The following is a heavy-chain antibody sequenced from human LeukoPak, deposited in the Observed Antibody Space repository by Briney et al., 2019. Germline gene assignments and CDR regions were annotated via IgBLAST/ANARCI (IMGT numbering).Heavy chain of an antibody. J-gene: IGHJ4*02. CDR1: GGSISSGGYY. CDR3: ARTSRARRPFDY. Sequence: TSQTLSLTCTVSGGSISSGGYYWSWIRQPPGKGLEWIGYINHSGSTNYDPSLKSRVTISVDTSKNQFSLKLSSVTAADTAVYYCARTSRARRPFDYWGQGTLVTVSS. CDR2: INHSGST. D-gene: IGHD5/OR15-5a*01. V-gene: IGHV4-30-2*01.